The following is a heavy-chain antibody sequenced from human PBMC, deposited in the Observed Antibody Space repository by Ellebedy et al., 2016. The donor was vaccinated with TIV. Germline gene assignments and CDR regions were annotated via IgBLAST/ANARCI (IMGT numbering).Heavy chain of an antibody. CDR1: GFTFSSYA. D-gene: IGHD5-18*01. J-gene: IGHJ4*02. CDR2: ISGSGGST. CDR3: AKAPGYGHFDY. Sequence: GGSLRLXXAASGFTFSSYAMSWVRQAPGKGLEWVSAISGSGGSTYYADSVKGRFTISRDNSKNTLYLQMNSLRAEDTAVYYCAKAPGYGHFDYWGQGTLVTVSS. V-gene: IGHV3-23*01.